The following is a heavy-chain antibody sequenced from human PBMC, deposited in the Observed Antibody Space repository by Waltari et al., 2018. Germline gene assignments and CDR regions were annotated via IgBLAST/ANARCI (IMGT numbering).Heavy chain of an antibody. CDR1: GYIFTNFY. D-gene: IGHD2-2*01. J-gene: IGHJ4*02. CDR3: ARAGSSLIWGVAE. Sequence: QVQLVQSGAEVKKPGASVRVSCKASGYIFTNFYMHWVRQAPGRGLEWMGMVNPNGGTTAYAQKLQDRVTMTSDTSTGTVYMELSSLRSEDTAVYYCARAGSSLIWGVAEWGQGTLVTVSS. CDR2: VNPNGGTT. V-gene: IGHV1-46*04.